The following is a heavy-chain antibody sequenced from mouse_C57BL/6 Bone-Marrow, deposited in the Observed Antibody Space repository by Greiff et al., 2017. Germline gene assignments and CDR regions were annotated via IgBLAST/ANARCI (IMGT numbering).Heavy chain of an antibody. CDR3: ARGGYDAWFAY. D-gene: IGHD2-2*01. J-gene: IGHJ3*01. Sequence: QVQLKQSGPELVKPGASVKISCKASGYAFSSSWMNWVKQRPGKGLEWIGRIYPGDGDTNYNGKFKGKDTLTADKSSSTAYMQLSSLTSEDSAVYFGARGGYDAWFAYWGQGTLVTVSA. V-gene: IGHV1-82*01. CDR2: IYPGDGDT. CDR1: GYAFSSSW.